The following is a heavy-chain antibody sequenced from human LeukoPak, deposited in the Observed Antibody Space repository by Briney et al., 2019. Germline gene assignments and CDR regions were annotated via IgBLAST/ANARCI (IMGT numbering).Heavy chain of an antibody. D-gene: IGHD6-13*01. V-gene: IGHV3-33*01. J-gene: IGHJ6*02. CDR1: GFTFSNHG. CDR2: IWYDGSNK. CDR3: ARRSGPRPAAGPDPYYNNGMDV. Sequence: PGGSLRLSCAASGFTFSNHGMHWVRQAPGKGLEWVAVIWYDGSNKYYADSVKGRFTISRDNSKNTLYLQMNSLRAEDTAVYYCARRSGPRPAAGPDPYYNNGMDVWGQGTTVTVSS.